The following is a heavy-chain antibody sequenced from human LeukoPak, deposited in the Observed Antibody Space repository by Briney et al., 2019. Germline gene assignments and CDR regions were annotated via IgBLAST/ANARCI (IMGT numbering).Heavy chain of an antibody. J-gene: IGHJ4*02. CDR2: IYYSGST. CDR1: GGSISSGGYY. CDR3: ARDRLNYDSSGYGHYYFDY. V-gene: IGHV4-31*03. Sequence: PSQTLSLTCTVSGGSISSGGYYWSWIRQHPGKGLEWIGYIYYSGSTYYNPSLKSRVTISVDTSKNQFSLKLSSVTAADTAVYYCARDRLNYDSSGYGHYYFDYWGQGTLVTVSS. D-gene: IGHD3-22*01.